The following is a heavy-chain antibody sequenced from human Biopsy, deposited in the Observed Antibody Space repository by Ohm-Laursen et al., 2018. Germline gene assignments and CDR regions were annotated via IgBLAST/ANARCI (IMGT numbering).Heavy chain of an antibody. V-gene: IGHV3-33*06. CDR1: GFTFSSYG. CDR2: IWYDGSNK. D-gene: IGHD2-8*01. Sequence: SSLRLSCSAFGFTFSSYGMHWVRQAPGKGLEWVAAIWYDGSNKNYADSVKGRFTISRDNSKNTLYLQMNSLRGEDTAVYYCAKCMTGGSNYYFHHCGQGTLVTVSS. J-gene: IGHJ4*02. CDR3: AKCMTGGSNYYFHH.